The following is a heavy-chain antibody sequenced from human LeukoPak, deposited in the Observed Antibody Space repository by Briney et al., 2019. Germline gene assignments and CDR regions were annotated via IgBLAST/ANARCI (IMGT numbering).Heavy chain of an antibody. CDR1: GGSISSGGYS. D-gene: IGHD5-18*01. J-gene: IGHJ6*03. Sequence: SETLSLTCAVSGGSISSGGYSWSWIRQPPGKGLEWIGYIYYSGSTYYNPSLKSRVTISVDTSKNQFSLKLSPVTAADTAVYYCARDSGYGYYYYMDVWGKGTTVTVSS. CDR3: ARDSGYGYYYYMDV. CDR2: IYYSGST. V-gene: IGHV4-30-4*07.